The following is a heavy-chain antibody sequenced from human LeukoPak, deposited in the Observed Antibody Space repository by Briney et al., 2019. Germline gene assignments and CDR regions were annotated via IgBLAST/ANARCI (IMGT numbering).Heavy chain of an antibody. Sequence: GGSLRLSCAASGFTFSSYCMSWVRQAPGRGLEWVANIKHDGSEKYYVDSVKGRFTVSRDNANESLCLQMNCLRVEDTAVYYCARVRGGGRPADAFEIWGQGTMVTVSS. D-gene: IGHD4-23*01. CDR3: ARVRGGGRPADAFEI. J-gene: IGHJ3*02. CDR1: GFTFSSYC. CDR2: IKHDGSEK. V-gene: IGHV3-7*03.